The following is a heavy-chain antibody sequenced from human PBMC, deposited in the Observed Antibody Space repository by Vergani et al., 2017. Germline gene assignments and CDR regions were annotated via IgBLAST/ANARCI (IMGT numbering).Heavy chain of an antibody. D-gene: IGHD5-18*01. CDR1: GFTFSSYS. Sequence: EVQLVESGGGLVKPGGSLRLSCAASGFTFSSYSMNWVRQAPGKGLEWVSSISSSSSYIYYADSVKGRFTISRDNAKNSLYLQMNSLRAEDTAVYYCHPGYSCGYPADYWGQGTLVTVSS. V-gene: IGHV3-21*01. CDR3: HPGYSCGYPADY. CDR2: ISSSSSYI. J-gene: IGHJ4*02.